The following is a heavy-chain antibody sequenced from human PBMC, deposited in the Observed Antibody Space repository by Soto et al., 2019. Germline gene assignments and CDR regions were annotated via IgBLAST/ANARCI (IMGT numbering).Heavy chain of an antibody. Sequence: GGSLRLSCAASGFTFSSYWMSWVRQAPGKGLEWVANIKQDGSEKYYVDSVKGRFTISRDNAKNSLYLQMNSLRAEDTAVYYCARDPIYCSSTSCYFDYWGQGTLVTVSS. CDR2: IKQDGSEK. V-gene: IGHV3-7*03. CDR1: GFTFSSYW. D-gene: IGHD2-2*01. J-gene: IGHJ4*02. CDR3: ARDPIYCSSTSCYFDY.